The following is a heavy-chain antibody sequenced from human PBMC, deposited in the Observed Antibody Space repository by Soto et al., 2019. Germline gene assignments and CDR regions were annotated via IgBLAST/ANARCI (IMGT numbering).Heavy chain of an antibody. J-gene: IGHJ4*02. D-gene: IGHD6-13*01. CDR3: ARSSSSWYWSSFDY. Sequence: ASVKVSCKASGYTFTSYAMHWVRQAPGQRLEWMGWINAGNGNTKYSQKFQGRVTITRDTSASTAYMELSSLRSEDTAVYYCARSSSSWYWSSFDYWGQGTLVTSPQ. CDR1: GYTFTSYA. V-gene: IGHV1-3*01. CDR2: INAGNGNT.